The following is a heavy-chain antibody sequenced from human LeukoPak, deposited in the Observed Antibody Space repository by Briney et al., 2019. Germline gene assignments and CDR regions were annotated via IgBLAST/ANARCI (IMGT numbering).Heavy chain of an antibody. J-gene: IGHJ6*04. CDR1: GYSFTRYL. CDR3: ARHLVREYYYYGMDV. Sequence: GESLKISCKGSGYSFTRYLISWVRQMPGKGLEWMGRIDPSDSYTNYSPSFQGHVTISADKSISTAYLQWSSLKASDTAMYYCARHLVREYYYYGMDVWGKGTTVTVSS. V-gene: IGHV5-10-1*01. CDR2: IDPSDSYT. D-gene: IGHD3-10*01.